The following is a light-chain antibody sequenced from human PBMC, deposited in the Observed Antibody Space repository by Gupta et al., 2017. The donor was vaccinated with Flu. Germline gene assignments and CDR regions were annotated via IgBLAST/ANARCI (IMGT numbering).Light chain of an antibody. V-gene: IGLV2-14*03. Sequence: SITISCTGTSSDIGSDKYVACYQQYPGEAPQLLIYDGNTRPPGGSPGLSGAKSGDTAALTISGLQAEDEDDYYCSSDTRTTTLVFGGGTRLTVL. CDR3: SSDTRTTTLV. J-gene: IGLJ2*01. CDR1: SSDIGSDKY. CDR2: DGN.